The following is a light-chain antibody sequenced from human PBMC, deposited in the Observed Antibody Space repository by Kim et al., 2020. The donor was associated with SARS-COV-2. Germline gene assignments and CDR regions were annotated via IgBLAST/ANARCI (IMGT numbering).Light chain of an antibody. CDR2: SDT. V-gene: IGLV3-21*04. Sequence: APGKTASITCGGDNIGDYRVHWYQQKPGQAPVFLIHSDTDRPSGIPQRFSGSNSGTTATLTIRRIEAGDEADYYCQVWHSGGDRVVFGGGTKVTVL. CDR1: NIGDYR. CDR3: QVWHSGGDRVV. J-gene: IGLJ2*01.